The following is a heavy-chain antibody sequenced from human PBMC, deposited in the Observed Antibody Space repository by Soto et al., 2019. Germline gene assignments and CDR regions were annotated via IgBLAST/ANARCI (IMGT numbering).Heavy chain of an antibody. J-gene: IGHJ6*03. CDR2: IYYSGST. V-gene: IGHV4-39*01. CDR3: ARPRRTAGYAYYYYMDV. CDR1: GGSVSSSSYY. Sequence: SETLPLTCTVSGGSVSSSSYYWGWIRQPPGKGLEWIGSIYYSGSTYYNPSLKSRVTISVDTSKNQFSLKLSSVTAADTAVYYCARPRRTAGYAYYYYMDVWGKGTTVTVSS. D-gene: IGHD2-8*01.